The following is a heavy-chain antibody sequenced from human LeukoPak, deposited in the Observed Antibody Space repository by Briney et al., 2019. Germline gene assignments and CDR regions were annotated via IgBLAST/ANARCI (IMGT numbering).Heavy chain of an antibody. CDR3: ARGSYFEVYDY. CDR1: GGSISSYY. D-gene: IGHD1-26*01. CDR2: IYYSGST. J-gene: IGHJ4*02. Sequence: SETLSLTCTVSGGSISSYYWSWIRQPPGXXXXWIGYIYYSGSTNYNPSLKSRVTISVDTSKNQFSLKLSSVTAADTAVYYCARGSYFEVYDYWGQGTLVTVSS. V-gene: IGHV4-59*01.